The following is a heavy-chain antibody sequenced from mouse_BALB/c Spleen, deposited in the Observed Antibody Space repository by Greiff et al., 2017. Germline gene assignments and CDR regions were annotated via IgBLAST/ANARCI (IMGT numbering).Heavy chain of an antibody. CDR2: ISSGGST. CDR3: ARPLRLRFAY. J-gene: IGHJ3*01. CDR1: GFTFSSYA. V-gene: IGHV5-6-5*01. D-gene: IGHD1-2*01. Sequence: EVMLVESGGGLVKPGGSLKLSCAASGFTFSSYAMSWVRQTPEKRLEWVASISSGGSTYYPDSVKGRFTISRDNARNILYLQMSSLKSEDTAMYYCARPLRLRFAYWGQGTLVTVSA.